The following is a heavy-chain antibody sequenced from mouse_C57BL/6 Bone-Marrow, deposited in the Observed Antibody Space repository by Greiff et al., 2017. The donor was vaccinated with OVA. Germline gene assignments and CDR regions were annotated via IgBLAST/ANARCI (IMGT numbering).Heavy chain of an antibody. Sequence: VQLQQPGAELVKPGASVKLSCKASGYTFTSYWMQWVKQRPGQGLEWIGEIDPSDSYTNYNQKFKGKATLTVDTSSSTAYMQLSSLTSEDSAVYYCARSRGGYWGQGTTLTVSS. CDR3: ARSRGGY. CDR2: IDPSDSYT. CDR1: GYTFTSYW. V-gene: IGHV1-50*01. J-gene: IGHJ2*01.